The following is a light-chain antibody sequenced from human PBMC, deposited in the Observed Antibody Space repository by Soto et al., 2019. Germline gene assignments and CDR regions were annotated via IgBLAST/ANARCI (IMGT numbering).Light chain of an antibody. V-gene: IGKV3-11*01. CDR3: QQRSDWPT. Sequence: EIVLTQSPATLSLSPGERATLSCRVSQYIARYLAWYQQKPGRAPRLLIYDASTRATGVPARFSGSGSGTDFALTISSLEPEDFAVYYCQQRSDWPTFGQGTRLEIK. J-gene: IGKJ5*01. CDR1: QYIARY. CDR2: DAS.